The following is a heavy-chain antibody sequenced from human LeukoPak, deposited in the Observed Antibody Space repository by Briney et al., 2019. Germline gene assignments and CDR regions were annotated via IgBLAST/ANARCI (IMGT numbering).Heavy chain of an antibody. CDR1: VFTFSSYW. J-gene: IGHJ3*02. V-gene: IGHV3-7*04. CDR2: IKQDGSEK. Sequence: GGSLSLSCAASVFTFSSYWMSWVRQAPGKGLEWVANIKQDGSEKYYVDSVKGRFTISRDNAKNSLYLQMNSLRAEDTALYYCARAYYYGSANAFDIWGQGTMVTASS. CDR3: ARAYYYGSANAFDI. D-gene: IGHD3-10*01.